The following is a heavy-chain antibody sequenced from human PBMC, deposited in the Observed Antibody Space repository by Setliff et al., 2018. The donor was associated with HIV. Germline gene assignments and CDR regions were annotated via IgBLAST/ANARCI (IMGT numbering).Heavy chain of an antibody. D-gene: IGHD3-9*01. CDR1: GYTFTVYY. V-gene: IGHV1-2*02. CDR2: LNPNSGGT. J-gene: IGHJ3*02. Sequence: ASVNVSCKASGYTFTVYYMHWVRQAPGQGLEWMGWLNPNSGGTTYAQKFQARVTITRVTSISTAYMELSRLRSDDTAVYYCAREFAGYVILIGYTPRYAFDIWGQGTMVTVSS. CDR3: AREFAGYVILIGYTPRYAFDI.